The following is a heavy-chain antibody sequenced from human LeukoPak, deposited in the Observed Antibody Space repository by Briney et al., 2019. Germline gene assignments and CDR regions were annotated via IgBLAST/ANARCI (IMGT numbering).Heavy chain of an antibody. V-gene: IGHV3-48*03. CDR2: ISSSGSTI. Sequence: GGSLRLSCAASGFTFSSYGMNWVRQAPGKGLEWVSYISSSGSTIYYADSVKGRFTISRDNAENSLYLQMNSLRAEDTAVYYCARVHGSRLRSGYLDFDYWGQGTLVTVSS. D-gene: IGHD3-3*01. CDR1: GFTFSSYG. CDR3: ARVHGSRLRSGYLDFDY. J-gene: IGHJ4*02.